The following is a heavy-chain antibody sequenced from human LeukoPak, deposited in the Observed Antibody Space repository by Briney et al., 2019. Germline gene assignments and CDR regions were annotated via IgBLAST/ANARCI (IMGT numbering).Heavy chain of an antibody. CDR1: GGSISSSNYY. D-gene: IGHD5-18*01. Sequence: PSETLSLTCTVSGGSISSSNYYWGWIRQPPGKGLEWIGSIHYTGSTYHNPSLKSRVTMSVDTSKNQFSLKVNSVTATDTAVYYCARRDRYSSGQFDHWGQGTLVTVSS. V-gene: IGHV4-39*01. CDR3: ARRDRYSSGQFDH. CDR2: IHYTGST. J-gene: IGHJ4*02.